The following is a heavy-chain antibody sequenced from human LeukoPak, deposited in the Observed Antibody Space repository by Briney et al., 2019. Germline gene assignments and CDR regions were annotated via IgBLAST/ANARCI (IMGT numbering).Heavy chain of an antibody. CDR3: ARGRGYCSSTSCANFDY. J-gene: IGHJ4*02. CDR1: GFTFINAW. Sequence: GSLRLSCAASGFTFINAWMSWIRQPPGKGLEWIGYIYSSGSTNYNPSLKSRVTISVDTSKYQFSLKLSSVTAADTAVYYCARGRGYCSSTSCANFDYWGQGTLVTVSS. D-gene: IGHD2-2*01. CDR2: IYSSGST. V-gene: IGHV4-59*01.